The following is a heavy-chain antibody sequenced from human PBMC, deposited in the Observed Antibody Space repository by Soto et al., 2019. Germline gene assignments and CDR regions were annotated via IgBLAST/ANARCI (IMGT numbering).Heavy chain of an antibody. V-gene: IGHV3-23*01. CDR1: GFTFSSYA. CDR3: AIGGPYYYDSSGPRGDYYYYGMDV. D-gene: IGHD3-22*01. J-gene: IGHJ6*02. CDR2: ISGSGGST. Sequence: GGSLRLSCAASGFTFSSYAMSWVRQAPGKGLELVSAISGSGGSTYYADSVKGRFTISRDSSKNTLYLQMNSLRAEDTAVYYCAIGGPYYYDSSGPRGDYYYYGMDVWGQGTTVTVSS.